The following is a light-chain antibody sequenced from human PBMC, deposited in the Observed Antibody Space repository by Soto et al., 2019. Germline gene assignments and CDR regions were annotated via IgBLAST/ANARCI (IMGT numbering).Light chain of an antibody. J-gene: IGLJ1*01. CDR3: CSYAGSYTLGV. Sequence: QSVLTQSRSVSGSPGQSVTISCTGTTRDVGGYKYVSWYQQHPGKAPKLMIYDVSERPSGVPDRFSGSKSGNTASLTISGLQAEDEADYYCCSYAGSYTLGVFGTGTKLTVL. V-gene: IGLV2-11*01. CDR2: DVS. CDR1: TRDVGGYKY.